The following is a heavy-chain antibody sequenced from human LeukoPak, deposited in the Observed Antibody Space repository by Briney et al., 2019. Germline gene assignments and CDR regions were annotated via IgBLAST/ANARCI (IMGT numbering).Heavy chain of an antibody. Sequence: GASVKVSCKVSGYTLTELSMHWVRQAPGKGLEWMGGFDPEDGETICAQKFQGRVTMTEDTSTDTAYMELSSLRSEDTAVYYCAVIYMTTVTTAFDYWGQGTLVTVSS. D-gene: IGHD4-17*01. CDR2: FDPEDGET. V-gene: IGHV1-24*01. CDR3: AVIYMTTVTTAFDY. J-gene: IGHJ4*02. CDR1: GYTLTELS.